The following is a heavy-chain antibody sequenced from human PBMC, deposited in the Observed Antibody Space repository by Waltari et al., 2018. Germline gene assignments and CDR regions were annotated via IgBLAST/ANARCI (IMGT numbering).Heavy chain of an antibody. V-gene: IGHV7-4-1*02. D-gene: IGHD2-2*01. CDR2: VTTNTGNP. CDR1: GYPFNNYA. J-gene: IGHJ5*02. Sequence: QVQLVQSGPELKKPGASVKVSCKASGYPFNNYAIIWIRQAPGQGFELMGWVTTNTGNPTYVQGFTGRFVFSLDTSVSTAYLQINSLKVEDTAVYYCVREVVPASTIVVNWFDPWGQGTLVTVSS. CDR3: VREVVPASTIVVNWFDP.